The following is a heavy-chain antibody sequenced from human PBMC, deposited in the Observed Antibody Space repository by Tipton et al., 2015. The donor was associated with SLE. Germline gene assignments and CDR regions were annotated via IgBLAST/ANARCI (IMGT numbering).Heavy chain of an antibody. D-gene: IGHD6-19*01. CDR2: VHSSGTT. V-gene: IGHV4-4*07. CDR1: GGSISSYY. Sequence: GLVKPSETLSLTCTVSGGSISSYYWSWIRQPAGKGLEWIGRVHSSGTTLYNPSLNSRVTVSVDTSKNQFSLKLTSVIAADTAIYYCAREKENTGWFWLNAFDVWGRGTLVTVST. J-gene: IGHJ3*01. CDR3: AREKENTGWFWLNAFDV.